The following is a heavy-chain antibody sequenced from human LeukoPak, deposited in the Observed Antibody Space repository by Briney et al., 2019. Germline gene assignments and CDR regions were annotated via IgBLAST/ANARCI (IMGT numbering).Heavy chain of an antibody. V-gene: IGHV3-23*01. CDR1: GFTFSSYA. J-gene: IGHJ5*02. CDR3: ARPRGAAAGTFGFDP. CDR2: ISGSGGST. D-gene: IGHD6-13*01. Sequence: GGSLRLSCAASGFTFSSYAMSWVRQAPGKGLKWVSAISGSGGSTYYADSVKGRFTISRDNSKNTLYLQMNSLRAEDTAVYYCARPRGAAAGTFGFDPWGQGTLVTVSS.